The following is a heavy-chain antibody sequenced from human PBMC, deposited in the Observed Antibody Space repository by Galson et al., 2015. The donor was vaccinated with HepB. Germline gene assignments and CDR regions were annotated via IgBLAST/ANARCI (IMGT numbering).Heavy chain of an antibody. CDR3: AKGIERSSYYYYGMDV. CDR2: ISGSGGST. D-gene: IGHD5-18*01. V-gene: IGHV3-23*01. J-gene: IGHJ6*02. Sequence: SLRLSCAASGFTFSSYAMHWVRRAPGKGLEWVSAISGSGGSTYYADSVKGRFTISRDNSKNTLYLQMNSLRAEDTAVYYCAKGIERSSYYYYGMDVWGQGTTVTVSS. CDR1: GFTFSSYA.